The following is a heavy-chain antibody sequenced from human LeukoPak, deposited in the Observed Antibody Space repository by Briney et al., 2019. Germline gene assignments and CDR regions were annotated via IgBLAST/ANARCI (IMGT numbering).Heavy chain of an antibody. J-gene: IGHJ4*02. Sequence: GGSLRLSCAVSGISLSNYDMSWVRQAPGKGLEWVAGISGSVVGTNYADSVKGRFTIPRDNPKNTLYLQMNRLSAEDTAVYFCAKRGVVIRVILVGFHKEAYYFDSWGQGALVTVSS. V-gene: IGHV3-23*01. D-gene: IGHD3-22*01. CDR3: AKRGVVIRVILVGFHKEAYYFDS. CDR2: ISGSVVGT. CDR1: GISLSNYD.